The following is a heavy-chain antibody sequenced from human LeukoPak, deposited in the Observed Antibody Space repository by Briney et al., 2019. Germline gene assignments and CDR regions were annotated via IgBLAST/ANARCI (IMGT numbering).Heavy chain of an antibody. D-gene: IGHD1-1*01. CDR1: GGSISSYY. CDR2: IYYSGGT. Sequence: PSETLSLTCTVSGGSISSYYWSWIRQPPGRGLEWIGYIYYSGGTNYNPSLKSRVTISVDTSKNQFSLKLSSVTAADTAVYYCARGYLLEGVIGGHDAFDIWGQGTMVTVSS. J-gene: IGHJ3*02. CDR3: ARGYLLEGVIGGHDAFDI. V-gene: IGHV4-59*01.